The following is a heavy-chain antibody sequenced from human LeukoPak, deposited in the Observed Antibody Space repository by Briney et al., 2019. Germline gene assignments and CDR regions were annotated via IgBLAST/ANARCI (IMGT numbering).Heavy chain of an antibody. D-gene: IGHD6-19*01. CDR2: IYYSGST. CDR1: GGSISSYY. V-gene: IGHV4-59*01. CDR3: ARCIAVAGSPLNWFDP. Sequence: SETLSLTCTVSGGSISSYYWSWIRQPPGKGLEWIGYIYYSGSTNYNPSLKSRVTISVDTSKNQFSLKLSSVAAADTAVYYCARCIAVAGSPLNWFDPWGQGTLVTVSS. J-gene: IGHJ5*02.